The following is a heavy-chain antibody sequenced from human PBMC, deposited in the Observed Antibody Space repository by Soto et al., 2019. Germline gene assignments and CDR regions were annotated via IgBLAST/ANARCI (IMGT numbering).Heavy chain of an antibody. D-gene: IGHD3-3*01. CDR2: TSTYSGDT. CDR1: GYTFFTYD. J-gene: IGHJ5*02. Sequence: QVHLVQSGGEVKTPGASVKVSCQASGYTFFTYDISWVRQAHGQGLEWMGWTSTYSGDTKYAQKFQGRVTMTTDTSTTTAYVELRSLRSDDTAVYYCARHHGTTTSENWFDPWGQGTLVTVSS. V-gene: IGHV1-18*01. CDR3: ARHHGTTTSENWFDP.